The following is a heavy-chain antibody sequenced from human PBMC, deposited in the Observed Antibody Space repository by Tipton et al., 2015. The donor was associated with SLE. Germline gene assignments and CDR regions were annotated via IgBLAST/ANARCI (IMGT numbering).Heavy chain of an antibody. CDR1: GASISTYY. V-gene: IGHV4-59*01. CDR2: VYENDFT. J-gene: IGHJ6*02. Sequence: TLSLTCTVSGASISTYYWSWVRQPPGKGLEWIGYVYENDFTNYNPSLKSRVTISLDPSKSQFSLKLSSVTAADTAVYYCARGWGYDSLYYYYGMDVWGQGTTVTVSS. CDR3: ARGWGYDSLYYYYGMDV. D-gene: IGHD5-12*01.